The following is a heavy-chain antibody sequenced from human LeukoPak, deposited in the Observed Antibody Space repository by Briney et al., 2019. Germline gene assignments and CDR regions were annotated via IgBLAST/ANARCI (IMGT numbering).Heavy chain of an antibody. J-gene: IGHJ4*02. CDR1: GFNFSSHG. Sequence: PVGSLRVSCAECGFNFSSHGMHWVCQASGKGLARASVIWYVGSDKYYADSVKVRFTISRDNSKDTLYLQMTSLRADDTAVYFCARDRVLHYFDYWGQGALVTASS. CDR2: IWYVGSDK. D-gene: IGHD3-16*01. CDR3: ARDRVLHYFDY. V-gene: IGHV3-33*01.